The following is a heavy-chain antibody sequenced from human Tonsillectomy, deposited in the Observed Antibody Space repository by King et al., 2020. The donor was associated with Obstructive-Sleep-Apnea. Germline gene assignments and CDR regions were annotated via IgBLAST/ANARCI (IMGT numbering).Heavy chain of an antibody. CDR1: GFSFSNYA. D-gene: IGHD3-22*01. Sequence: VQLVESGGGLVQPGGSLRVSCAASGFSFSNYAMCWVRQAPGKGLEWVSTISNSGHATYYADSVKGRFTISRDNSKNTLSLQMNNLRAEDTALYHCAKRAVVTHYYFDFWGQGTLVTVSS. V-gene: IGHV3-23*04. J-gene: IGHJ4*02. CDR3: AKRAVVTHYYFDF. CDR2: ISNSGHAT.